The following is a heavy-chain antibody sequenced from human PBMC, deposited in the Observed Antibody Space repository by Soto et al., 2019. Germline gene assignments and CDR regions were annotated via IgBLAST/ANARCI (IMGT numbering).Heavy chain of an antibody. CDR1: GESISSSSYY. D-gene: IGHD2-21*02. Sequence: SETLSLTCIGSGESISSSSYYWCWIRQPPGKGLEWIGSIYYSGRTYYNPSFKSRVTISIDTSKNQFSLKLSSVTATDTAVYYCARQRTTVVTQAYFDHWGQGALVTVSS. V-gene: IGHV4-39*01. J-gene: IGHJ4*02. CDR3: ARQRTTVVTQAYFDH. CDR2: IYYSGRT.